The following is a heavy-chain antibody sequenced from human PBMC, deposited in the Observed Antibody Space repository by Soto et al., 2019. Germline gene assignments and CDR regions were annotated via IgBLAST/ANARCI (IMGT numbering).Heavy chain of an antibody. CDR1: VGSVSSGSYY. V-gene: IGHV4-61*01. CDR3: ARVLGLRYVYCYGMDV. J-gene: IGHJ6*02. D-gene: IGHD4-17*01. Sequence: QVQLQESGPGLVKPSETLSLTCTVSVGSVSSGSYYWSWIRQPPGKGLEWIGYIYYSGSTNYNPSLKSRVTIPVDTSKHQFSLKLSSVTAADTAVYYSARVLGLRYVYCYGMDVWGQGTTVTASS. CDR2: IYYSGST.